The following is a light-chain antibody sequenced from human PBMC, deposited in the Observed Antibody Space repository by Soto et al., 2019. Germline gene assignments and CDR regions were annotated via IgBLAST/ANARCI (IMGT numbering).Light chain of an antibody. V-gene: IGKV1-5*03. CDR1: QSVGRW. CDR2: KAS. J-gene: IGKJ1*01. CDR3: LQDYNYPHT. Sequence: QMTQSPSTLSHSLVAIVTITGRASQSVGRWLAWYQQKPGKAPKVLIYKASTLYYEVPSRFSGSGSGTDFTLNISSLQPEDFATYYCLQDYNYPHTVGQGTQV.